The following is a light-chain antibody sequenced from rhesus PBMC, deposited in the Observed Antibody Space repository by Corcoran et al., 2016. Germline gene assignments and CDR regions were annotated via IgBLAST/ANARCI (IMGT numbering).Light chain of an antibody. CDR2: EVG. CDR3: SSDAGSNTYI. J-gene: IGLJ1*01. CDR1: SSDIGGYNY. Sequence: QAALTQPRSVSGSPGQSVSPSCTGTSSDIGGYNYVSWYQQHPGTAPKLMIYEVGKQPSGVSDRFSGSKSGNTASLTISGLPAEDEADYYCSSDAGSNTYIFGAGTRLTVL. V-gene: IGLV2-32*02.